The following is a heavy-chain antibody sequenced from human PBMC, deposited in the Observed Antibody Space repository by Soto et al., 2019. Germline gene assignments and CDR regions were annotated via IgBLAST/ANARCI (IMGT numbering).Heavy chain of an antibody. Sequence: GGSLRLSCAASGFTFSSYAMHWVRQAPGKGLEWVAVISYDGSNKYYADSVKGRFTISRDNSKNTLYLQMNSLRAEDTAVYYCARDLXTIAARYAWYYYYGMDVWGQGTTVTVSS. CDR2: ISYDGSNK. CDR1: GFTFSSYA. CDR3: ARDLXTIAARYAWYYYYGMDV. J-gene: IGHJ6*02. V-gene: IGHV3-30-3*01. D-gene: IGHD6-6*01.